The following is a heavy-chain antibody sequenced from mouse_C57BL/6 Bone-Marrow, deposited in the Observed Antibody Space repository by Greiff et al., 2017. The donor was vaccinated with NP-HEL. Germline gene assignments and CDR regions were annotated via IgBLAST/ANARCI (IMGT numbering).Heavy chain of an antibody. V-gene: IGHV1-18*01. CDR3: AKRDGYLYFDY. D-gene: IGHD2-3*01. CDR2: INPNNGGT. CDR1: GYTFTDYN. J-gene: IGHJ2*01. Sequence: EVQLQESGPELVKPGASVQIPCKASGYTFTDYNMDWVKQSHGKSLEWIGDINPNNGGTIYNQKFKGKATLTVDKSSSTAYMELRSLTSEDTAVYYCAKRDGYLYFDYWGQGTTLTVSS.